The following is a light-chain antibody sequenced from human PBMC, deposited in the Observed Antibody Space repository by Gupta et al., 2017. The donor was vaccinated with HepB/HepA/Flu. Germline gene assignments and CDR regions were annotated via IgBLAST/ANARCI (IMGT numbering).Light chain of an antibody. CDR3: PESARSTPVV. CDR1: KLGDKP. Sequence: SYELTQPPSVSVSPGQPASITCSGDKLGDKPASWYPQEPGQFPVLGIYQDNKRPPGLPGRFSGSNAGNTATLTIRGTQAMEEADDECPESARSTPVVFGTGTKVTGL. J-gene: IGLJ1*01. V-gene: IGLV3-1*01. CDR2: QDN.